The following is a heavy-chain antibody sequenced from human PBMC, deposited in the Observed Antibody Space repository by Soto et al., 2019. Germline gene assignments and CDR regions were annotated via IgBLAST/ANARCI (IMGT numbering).Heavy chain of an antibody. CDR3: APREGGGTHDY. Sequence: EVLLLESGGGLVQPGGSLRLSCAASGFTFSNHAMTWVRQAPGKGLEWVSGITGSGGTTYYPDSVKGRFTTSRDNSKNTLELQTNSLRAEDTAVYYCAPREGGGTHDYWGQGTLVTVSS. CDR2: ITGSGGTT. V-gene: IGHV3-23*01. J-gene: IGHJ4*02. D-gene: IGHD1-26*01. CDR1: GFTFSNHA.